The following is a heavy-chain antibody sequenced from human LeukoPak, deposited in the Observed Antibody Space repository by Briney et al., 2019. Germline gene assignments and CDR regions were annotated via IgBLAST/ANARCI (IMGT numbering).Heavy chain of an antibody. CDR1: GGSISSGDYY. J-gene: IGHJ4*02. V-gene: IGHV4-30-4*01. CDR3: ARGPDYGDYADY. Sequence: PSETLSLTCTVSGGSISSGDYYWSWIRQPPGKGLEWNGYIYYSGSTYYNPSLKSRVTISVDTSKNQFSLKLSSVTAADTAVYYCARGPDYGDYADYWGQGTLVTVSS. CDR2: IYYSGST. D-gene: IGHD4-17*01.